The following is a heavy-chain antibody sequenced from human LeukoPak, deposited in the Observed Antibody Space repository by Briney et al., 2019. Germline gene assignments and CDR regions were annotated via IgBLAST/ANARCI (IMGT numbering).Heavy chain of an antibody. CDR3: ASGYNWFDP. J-gene: IGHJ5*02. V-gene: IGHV4-34*01. CDR2: INDTGST. CDR1: GGSFSGHY. Sequence: SETLSLTCAVYGGSFSGHYWSWIRQPPGQGPEWIGEINDTGSTNYNPSLKSRVTISLDTSKNQFSLKLSSVTAADTAVYYCASGYNWFDPWAREPGSPSPQ.